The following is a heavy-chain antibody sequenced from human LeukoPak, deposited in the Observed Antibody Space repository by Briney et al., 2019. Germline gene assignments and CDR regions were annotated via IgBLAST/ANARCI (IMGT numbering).Heavy chain of an antibody. Sequence: SETLSLSCTVSGGSISSGDYYWSWMRQPPGKGLEWIAYMYYSGSTYYNPSLKSRVTMSADTSKNQLSLKLSSVTAADTAVYYCARPYYYDSRIDPWGQGILVTVSS. J-gene: IGHJ5*02. V-gene: IGHV4-30-4*01. CDR2: MYYSGST. CDR1: GGSISSGDYY. CDR3: ARPYYYDSRIDP. D-gene: IGHD3-22*01.